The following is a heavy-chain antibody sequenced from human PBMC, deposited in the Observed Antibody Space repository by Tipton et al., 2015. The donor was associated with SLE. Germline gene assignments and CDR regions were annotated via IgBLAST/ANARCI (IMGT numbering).Heavy chain of an antibody. CDR3: AREYCTNGVCLDAFDI. Sequence: QLVQSGGGLVKPGGSLRLSCAASGFTFSSYSMNWVRQAPGKGLEWVSSISSSSSYIYYADSVKGRFTISRDNAKNSLYLQMNSLRAEDTAVYYCAREYCTNGVCLDAFDIWGQGTMVTVSS. CDR2: ISSSSSYI. D-gene: IGHD2-8*01. CDR1: GFTFSSYS. J-gene: IGHJ3*02. V-gene: IGHV3-21*01.